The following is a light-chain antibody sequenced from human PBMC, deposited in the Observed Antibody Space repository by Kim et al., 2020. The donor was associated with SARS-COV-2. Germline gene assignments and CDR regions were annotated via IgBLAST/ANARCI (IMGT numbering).Light chain of an antibody. CDR2: EVS. Sequence: SALTQPPSASVSPGQSVTISCTGTSSDVGGYNYVSWYQQHPGKAPKLMIYEVSKRPSGVPDRFSGSKSGNTASLTVSGLQAEDEADYYCSSYTGSNNYVFGTGTKVTVL. J-gene: IGLJ1*01. CDR1: SSDVGGYNY. CDR3: SSYTGSNNYV. V-gene: IGLV2-8*01.